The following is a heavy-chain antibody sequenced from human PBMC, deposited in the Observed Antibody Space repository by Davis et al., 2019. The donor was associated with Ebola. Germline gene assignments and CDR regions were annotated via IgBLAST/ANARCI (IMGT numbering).Heavy chain of an antibody. D-gene: IGHD3-10*01. CDR3: ARGVTMVREHNWFDP. CDR2: ISAYNGNT. Sequence: ASVKVSCKASGGTFSSYAISWVRQAPGQGREWMGWISAYNGNTNYAQKLQGRVTMTTDTSTSTAYMELRSLRTDDTAVYYCARGVTMVREHNWFDPWGQGTLVTVSS. J-gene: IGHJ5*02. CDR1: GGTFSSYA. V-gene: IGHV1-18*01.